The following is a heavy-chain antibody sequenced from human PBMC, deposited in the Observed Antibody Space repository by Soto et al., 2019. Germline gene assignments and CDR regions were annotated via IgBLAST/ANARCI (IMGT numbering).Heavy chain of an antibody. CDR2: ISYDGSNK. CDR3: AKDGSYSGNTNIDY. V-gene: IGHV3-30*18. J-gene: IGHJ4*02. Sequence: QVQLVESGGGVVQPGRSLRLSCAASGFTFSSYGMHWVRQAPGKGLEWVAVISYDGSNKYYADSVKGRFTISRDNSKNTLYLQMNSLRAEDTAVYYCAKDGSYSGNTNIDYWGQGTLVTVSS. CDR1: GFTFSSYG. D-gene: IGHD1-26*01.